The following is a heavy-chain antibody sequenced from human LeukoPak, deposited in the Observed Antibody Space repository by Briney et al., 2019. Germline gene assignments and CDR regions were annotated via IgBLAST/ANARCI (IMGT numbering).Heavy chain of an antibody. CDR2: INPNSGGT. V-gene: IGHV1-2*06. D-gene: IGHD6-13*01. Sequence: ASVKVSCKASGYTFTGYHIHWVRQAPGQGLEWMGRINPNSGGTNYAQKFQGRVTMTRDTSISTAYMELSRLRSDDTAVYYCAKSIAAASTEDYWGQGTLVTVSS. CDR1: GYTFTGYH. CDR3: AKSIAAASTEDY. J-gene: IGHJ4*02.